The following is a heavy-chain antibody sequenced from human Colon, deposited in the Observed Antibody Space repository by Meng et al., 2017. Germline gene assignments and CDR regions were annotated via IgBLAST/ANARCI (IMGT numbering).Heavy chain of an antibody. CDR3: ARPEKGYTALYY. CDR1: GGSISSSSYY. D-gene: IGHD5-18*01. V-gene: IGHV4-39*07. J-gene: IGHJ4*02. Sequence: GSLRLSCSVSGGSISSSSYYWEWIRQSPGKALEWIGNIYYTGTTNYNPSLKSRATISMDTSKNQISLKLTSVAAADTAVYYCARPEKGYTALYYWGQGALVTVSS. CDR2: IYYTGTT.